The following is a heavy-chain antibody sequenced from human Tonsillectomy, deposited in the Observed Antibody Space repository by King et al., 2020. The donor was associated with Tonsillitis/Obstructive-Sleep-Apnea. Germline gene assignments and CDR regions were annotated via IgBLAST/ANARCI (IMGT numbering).Heavy chain of an antibody. CDR1: GGSISSTSYY. D-gene: IGHD1-26*01. V-gene: IGHV4-39*01. CDR2: IYYSGST. Sequence: LQLQESGPGLVKPSETLSLTCTVSGGSISSTSYYWGWIRQPPGKGLEWIGSIYYSGSTYYNPSLRSRVTISVDTSTNQFSLKLTSVTAADTAVYYCAGEQPSGGAFDIWAQGTLVTVSS. CDR3: AGEQPSGGAFDI. J-gene: IGHJ3*02.